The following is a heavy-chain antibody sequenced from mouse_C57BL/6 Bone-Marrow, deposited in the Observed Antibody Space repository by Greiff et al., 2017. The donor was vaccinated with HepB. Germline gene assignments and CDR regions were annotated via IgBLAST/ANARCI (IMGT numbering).Heavy chain of an antibody. Sequence: EVKVVESGGGLVQPKGSLKLSCAASGFSFNTYAMNWVRQAPGKGLEWVARIRSKSNNYATYYADSVKDRFTISRDDSESMLYLQMNNLKTEDTAMYYCVRHLYYGNYDAMDYWGQGTSVTVSS. D-gene: IGHD2-1*01. J-gene: IGHJ4*01. V-gene: IGHV10-1*01. CDR2: IRSKSNNYAT. CDR1: GFSFNTYA. CDR3: VRHLYYGNYDAMDY.